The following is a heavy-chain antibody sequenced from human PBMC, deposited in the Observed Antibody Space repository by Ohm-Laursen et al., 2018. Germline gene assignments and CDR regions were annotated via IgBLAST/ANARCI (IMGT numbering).Heavy chain of an antibody. J-gene: IGHJ5*02. D-gene: IGHD3-22*01. V-gene: IGHV4-59*07. Sequence: SDTLSLTCTVSGGSISSYYWSWIRQPAGKGLEWIGHIYYSGSTTYNPSLKSRVTISLDTSKNQFSLKLSSVTAADTAVYYCARVGDFDSSGYHWFDPWGQGTLVTVSS. CDR2: IYYSGST. CDR3: ARVGDFDSSGYHWFDP. CDR1: GGSISSYY.